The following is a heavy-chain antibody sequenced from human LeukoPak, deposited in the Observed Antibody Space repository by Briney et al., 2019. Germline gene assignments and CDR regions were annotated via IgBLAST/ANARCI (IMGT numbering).Heavy chain of an antibody. CDR3: ARHGYHGSGSWRY. CDR2: INHSGST. D-gene: IGHD3-10*01. V-gene: IGHV4-34*01. Sequence: PSETLSLTCAVYGGSFSGYYWSWIRQPPGKGLEWIGEINHSGSTNYNPSLKSRVTISVDTSKNQFSLKLTSVTAADTAVYYCARHGYHGSGSWRYWGQGTLVTVSS. J-gene: IGHJ4*02. CDR1: GGSFSGYY.